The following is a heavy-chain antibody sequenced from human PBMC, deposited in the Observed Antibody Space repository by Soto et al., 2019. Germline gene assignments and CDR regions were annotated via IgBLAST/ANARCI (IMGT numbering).Heavy chain of an antibody. D-gene: IGHD2-15*01. J-gene: IGHJ5*01. CDR1: GFSFDDYA. CDR3: AKDPRPSLSTGGWFDS. CDR2: ISWNSGSI. Sequence: ELQLVESGGGLVQPGRSLRLSCVASGFSFDDYAMHWVRRVPGKGLEWVSGISWNSGSIAYGDSVRGRFTISRDNAKKSLNLQMNSLRAKDTPLDYCAKDPRPSLSTGGWFDSWRRASLVTVSS. V-gene: IGHV3-9*01.